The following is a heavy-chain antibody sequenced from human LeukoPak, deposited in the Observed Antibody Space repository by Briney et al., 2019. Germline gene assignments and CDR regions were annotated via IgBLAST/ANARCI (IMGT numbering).Heavy chain of an antibody. V-gene: IGHV3-15*01. J-gene: IGHJ4*02. Sequence: GGSLRLSCAASGFTFSNAWMSWVRQAPGKGLEWVGRIKSKTDGGTTDYAAPVKGRFTISRDDSRGIAYLQMNSLKIEDTAVYYCTSYTSAWFRHFDYWGQGTLVTVSS. D-gene: IGHD6-19*01. CDR2: IKSKTDGGTT. CDR3: TSYTSAWFRHFDY. CDR1: GFTFSNAW.